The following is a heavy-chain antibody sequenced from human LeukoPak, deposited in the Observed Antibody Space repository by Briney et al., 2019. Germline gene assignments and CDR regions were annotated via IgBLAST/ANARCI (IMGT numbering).Heavy chain of an antibody. V-gene: IGHV5-51*01. CDR1: GYSFTSYW. D-gene: IGHD2/OR15-2a*01. CDR3: ARAYSTTTDFDY. CDR2: IYPGDSDT. J-gene: IGHJ4*02. Sequence: GGSLESSFQGSGYSFTSYWIGWGRPMPGKGLEWMGIIYPGDSDTRYSPSFQGQVTISADKSISTAYLQWSSLKASDTAMYYCARAYSTTTDFDYWGQGTLVTVSS.